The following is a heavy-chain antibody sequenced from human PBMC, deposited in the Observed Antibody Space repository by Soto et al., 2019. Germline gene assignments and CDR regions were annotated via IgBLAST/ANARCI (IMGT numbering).Heavy chain of an antibody. V-gene: IGHV3-23*01. J-gene: IGHJ3*02. CDR1: GFSFSTYA. D-gene: IGHD2-15*01. Sequence: EVQLLESGGGLVQPGGSLRLSCAASGFSFSTYAMSWARQAPGKGLEWVSAIISGGDTYYADSVKGRFTISRDNSKNTLYLQMNSRRAEDAAVYYCGCEAAFDIWGQGTMVIVSS. CDR3: GCEAAFDI. CDR2: IISGGDT.